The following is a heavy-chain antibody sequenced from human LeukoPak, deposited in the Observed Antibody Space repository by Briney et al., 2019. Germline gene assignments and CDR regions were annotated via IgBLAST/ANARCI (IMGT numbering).Heavy chain of an antibody. V-gene: IGHV3-53*01. Sequence: GGSLRLFCAVSGFTVSSNYMTWVRQAPGKGLEWVSVFYSGGTTYYADSVKGRFTISRDSSKNMLYLQMNSLRVEDTAVYYCAREEGFDYWGQGTLVTVSS. CDR1: GFTVSSNY. CDR3: AREEGFDY. CDR2: FYSGGTT. J-gene: IGHJ4*02.